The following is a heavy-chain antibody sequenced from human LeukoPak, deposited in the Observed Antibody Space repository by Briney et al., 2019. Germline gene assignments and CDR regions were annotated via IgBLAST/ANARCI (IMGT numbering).Heavy chain of an antibody. J-gene: IGHJ4*02. D-gene: IGHD6-13*01. V-gene: IGHV1-2*02. CDR1: GYTFTGYY. CDR3: ARARYSGSWYHFDY. CDR2: INPNSGGT. Sequence: ASVKVSCKASGYTFTGYYIHWVRQAPGQGLEWMGWINPNSGGTNYAQKFSGRVTMTRDTSIRTAYMELSRLRSDDTAVYYCARARYSGSWYHFDYWGQGTLVTVSS.